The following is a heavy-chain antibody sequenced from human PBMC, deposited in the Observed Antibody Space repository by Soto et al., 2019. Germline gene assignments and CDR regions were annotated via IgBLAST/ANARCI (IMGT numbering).Heavy chain of an antibody. J-gene: IGHJ4*02. Sequence: PGGSLRLSCAASGFTFSDNYMSWIRQAPGKGLEWVSYISSSGSIIYYADSVKGRFTISRDNAKNSLYLQMNSLRAEDTAVYYCAIDLGYYESDGSFDSCGQGALVTVS. V-gene: IGHV3-11*01. CDR3: AIDLGYYESDGSFDS. CDR2: ISSSGSII. D-gene: IGHD3-22*01. CDR1: GFTFSDNY.